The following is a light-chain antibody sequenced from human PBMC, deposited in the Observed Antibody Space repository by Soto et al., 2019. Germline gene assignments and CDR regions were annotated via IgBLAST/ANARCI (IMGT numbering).Light chain of an antibody. CDR1: QSVNSW. CDR3: QQYNTYSEGT. Sequence: DIRMTQSPSTLSASVGDRVTITCRASQSVNSWLAWFQQKPGKAPKLLIYHASTLQSGVPSRFSGSVSGTEFSRTISSLQPDDFATYYCQQYNTYSEGTFGQGTKLEIK. V-gene: IGKV1-5*01. CDR2: HAS. J-gene: IGKJ2*01.